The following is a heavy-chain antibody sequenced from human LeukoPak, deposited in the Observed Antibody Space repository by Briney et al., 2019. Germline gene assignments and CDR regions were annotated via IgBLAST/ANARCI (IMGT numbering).Heavy chain of an antibody. J-gene: IGHJ6*02. CDR3: ARASGYSSGWYRLSYYYGMDV. V-gene: IGHV3-21*01. CDR2: ISSSSSYI. CDR1: GFTFSSYA. Sequence: GESLRLSCAASGFTFSSYAMSWVRQAPGKGLEWVSSISSSSSYIYYADSVKGRFTISRDNAKNSLYLQMNSLRAEDTAVYYCARASGYSSGWYRLSYYYGMDVWGQGTTVTVSS. D-gene: IGHD6-19*01.